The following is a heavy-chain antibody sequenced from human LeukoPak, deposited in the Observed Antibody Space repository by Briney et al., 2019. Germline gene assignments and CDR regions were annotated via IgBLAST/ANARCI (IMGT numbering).Heavy chain of an antibody. V-gene: IGHV1-2*02. Sequence: ASVKVSCKASAYNFTGYYIHWVRQAPGQGLEWMGWINPNSGGTKYAQSFQGRVAMTRDTSSSTAHMELSRLRSDDTAVYYCARGDCSVSGCHGGNWFDPWGQGTLVTVSS. CDR3: ARGDCSVSGCHGGNWFDP. CDR1: AYNFTGYY. J-gene: IGHJ5*02. CDR2: INPNSGGT. D-gene: IGHD2-15*01.